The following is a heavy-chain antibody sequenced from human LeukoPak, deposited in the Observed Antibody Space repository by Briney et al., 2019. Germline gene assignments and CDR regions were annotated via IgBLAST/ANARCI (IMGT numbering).Heavy chain of an antibody. CDR2: ISANNGYT. D-gene: IGHD5-24*01. CDR1: GYSFSSFG. V-gene: IGHV1-18*01. Sequence: ASVKVSCKASGYSFSSFGISWLRQAPGQGLEWMGWISANNGYTKYAQKFQGRVTMTTDTSTGTAYMEVRSLRSDDTAVYYCARDPPRRDGNNYGYFDLWGRGTLVSVSS. J-gene: IGHJ2*01. CDR3: ARDPPRRDGNNYGYFDL.